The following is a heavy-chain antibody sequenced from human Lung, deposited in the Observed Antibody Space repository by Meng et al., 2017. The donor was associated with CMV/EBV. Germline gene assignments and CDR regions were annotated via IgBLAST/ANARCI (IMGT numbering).Heavy chain of an antibody. CDR3: ARTRIEVEPDGTKIKYYNYGMDV. J-gene: IGHJ6*02. V-gene: IGHV1-8*01. D-gene: IGHD2-15*01. CDR1: GYTFTTYD. Sequence: SXXVSXKASGYTFTTYDINWVRQATGQGLEWTGWMNPNSGNTGYAQKFQGRVTMTRVTSISTAYMELSSLTSDDTAVYYCARTRIEVEPDGTKIKYYNYGMDVWGQGXTVTVSS. CDR2: MNPNSGNT.